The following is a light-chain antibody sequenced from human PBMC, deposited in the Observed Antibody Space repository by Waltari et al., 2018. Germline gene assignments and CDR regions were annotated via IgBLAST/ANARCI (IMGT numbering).Light chain of an antibody. V-gene: IGLV2-23*02. CDR2: DVS. CDR1: SSDVGAYNF. J-gene: IGLJ2*01. CDR3: CSYAGTSTVI. Sequence: QSALTQPASVSGSPGQSITISCTGTSSDVGAYNFVSWYQQHPGKAPKFMIYDVSKRRSGVSNRFSGSKSGNTASLTISGLQAEDEADYYCCSYAGTSTVIFGGGTKLTVL.